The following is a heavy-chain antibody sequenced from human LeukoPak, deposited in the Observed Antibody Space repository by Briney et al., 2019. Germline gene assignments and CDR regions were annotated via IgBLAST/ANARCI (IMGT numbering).Heavy chain of an antibody. CDR3: AKLVEVCY. J-gene: IGHJ4*02. V-gene: IGHV3-48*04. D-gene: IGHD2-15*01. CDR1: GFTFSSYS. CDR2: ISSASGSI. Sequence: QTGGSLRLSCAASGFTFSSYSMNWVRQAPGKGLEWVSYISSASGSIYYADSVKGRFTISRDNAKNSLFLQMNSLRAEDTAVYYCAKLVEVCYWGQGTLVTVSS.